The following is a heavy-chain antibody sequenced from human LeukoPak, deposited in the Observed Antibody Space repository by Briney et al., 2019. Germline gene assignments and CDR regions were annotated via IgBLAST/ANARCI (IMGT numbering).Heavy chain of an antibody. D-gene: IGHD6-19*01. CDR1: GGSISSSGYY. CDR2: IYYSGRT. V-gene: IGHV4-39*01. Sequence: SETLSLTCTVSGGSISSSGYYWGWIRQPPGKGLEWIGSIYYSGRTYYNPFLKSPVTISVDTSKNPFSLKLSSLTAPGPAGDYCARHSSSGWYYFDYWGQGTLVTVSS. CDR3: ARHSSSGWYYFDY. J-gene: IGHJ4*02.